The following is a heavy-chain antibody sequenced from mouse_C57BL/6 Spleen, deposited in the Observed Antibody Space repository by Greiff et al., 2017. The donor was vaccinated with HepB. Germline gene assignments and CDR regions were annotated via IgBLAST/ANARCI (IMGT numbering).Heavy chain of an antibody. CDR3: ARSRYYGSSPFDV. CDR2: IDPEDGET. Sequence: VHVKQSGAELVKPGASVKLSCTASGFNIKDYYMHWVKQRTEQGLAWIGRIDPEDGETKYAPKFQGKATITADTSSNTAYLQLSSLTSEDTAVYYCARSRYYGSSPFDVWGTGTTVTVSS. D-gene: IGHD1-1*01. CDR1: GFNIKDYY. J-gene: IGHJ1*03. V-gene: IGHV14-2*01.